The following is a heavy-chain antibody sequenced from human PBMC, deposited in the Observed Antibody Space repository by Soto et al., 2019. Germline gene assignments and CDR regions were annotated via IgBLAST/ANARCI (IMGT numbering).Heavy chain of an antibody. Sequence: ASVKVSCKASGYTFTSYAMHWVRQAPGQRLEWMGWINAGNGNTKYSQKFQGRVTITRDTSASTAYMVLSSLRSEDTAVYYCARDLYDSSGYYGGDWFDPWGQGTLVTVSS. CDR3: ARDLYDSSGYYGGDWFDP. D-gene: IGHD3-22*01. J-gene: IGHJ5*02. CDR2: INAGNGNT. CDR1: GYTFTSYA. V-gene: IGHV1-3*01.